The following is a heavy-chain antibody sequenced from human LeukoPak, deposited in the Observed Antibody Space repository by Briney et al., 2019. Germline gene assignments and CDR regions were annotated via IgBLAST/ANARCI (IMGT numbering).Heavy chain of an antibody. Sequence: PGRSLRLSCAASGFTFSSYAMHWVRQAPGKGLEWVAVISYDGSNKYYADSVKGRFTISRDNSKNTLYLQMNSLRAEDTAVYYCARAYSYNLDYWGQGTLVTVSS. D-gene: IGHD5-18*01. V-gene: IGHV3-30*04. CDR3: ARAYSYNLDY. J-gene: IGHJ4*02. CDR1: GFTFSSYA. CDR2: ISYDGSNK.